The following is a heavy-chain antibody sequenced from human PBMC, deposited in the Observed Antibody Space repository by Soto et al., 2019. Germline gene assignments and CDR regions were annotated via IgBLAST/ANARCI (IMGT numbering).Heavy chain of an antibody. CDR2: IYYSGST. V-gene: IGHV4-59*01. Sequence: QVQLQESGPGLVKPSETLSLTCTVSGGSISSYYWSWIRQPPGPGLEWIGYIYYSGSTKYNPSLQSRVTISGDTSNNQFSLKLSSVTAADTAVYYCARGAGFWRGYYSGPAFDIWGQGTMVTVSS. CDR3: ARGAGFWRGYYSGPAFDI. J-gene: IGHJ3*02. CDR1: GGSISSYY. D-gene: IGHD3-3*01.